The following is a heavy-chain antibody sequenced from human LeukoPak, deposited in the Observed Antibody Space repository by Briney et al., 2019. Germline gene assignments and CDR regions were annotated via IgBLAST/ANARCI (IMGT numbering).Heavy chain of an antibody. CDR3: ARRIVVVVAATYIDY. V-gene: IGHV4-34*01. J-gene: IGHJ4*02. CDR2: INHSGST. Sequence: SETLSFTCAVYGGSFSGYYWSWIRQPPGKGPEWIGEINHSGSTNYNPSLKSRVTISVDTSKNQFSLKLSSVTAADTAVYYCARRIVVVVAATYIDYWGQGTLVTVSS. D-gene: IGHD2-15*01. CDR1: GGSFSGYY.